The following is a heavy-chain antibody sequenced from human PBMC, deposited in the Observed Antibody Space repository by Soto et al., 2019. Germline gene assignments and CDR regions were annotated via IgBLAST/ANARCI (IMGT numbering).Heavy chain of an antibody. Sequence: SETLSLTCTVSGGSISSGGYYWSWIRQHPGKGPEWIGYIYYSGSTYYNPSLKSRVTISVDTSKNQFSLKLSSVTAADTAVYYCARSYYDILTGYLFDYWGQGTLVTVSS. V-gene: IGHV4-31*03. CDR3: ARSYYDILTGYLFDY. CDR2: IYYSGST. CDR1: GGSISSGGYY. J-gene: IGHJ4*02. D-gene: IGHD3-9*01.